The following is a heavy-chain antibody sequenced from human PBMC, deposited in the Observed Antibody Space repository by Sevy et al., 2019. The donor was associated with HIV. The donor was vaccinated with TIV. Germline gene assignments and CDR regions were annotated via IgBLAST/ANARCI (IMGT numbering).Heavy chain of an antibody. V-gene: IGHV3-7*01. CDR1: GFTFSDYW. J-gene: IGHJ3*01. D-gene: IGHD1-26*01. CDR3: ARKVGDM. CDR2: IKQDGSQK. Sequence: GESLKISCAASGFTFSDYWMSWVRQAPGKGLEWVANIKQDGSQKYLVVSVKGRFSISRDNAKNSLYLQMDNLRAEDTAVYYCARKVGDMWGQGTMVTVSS.